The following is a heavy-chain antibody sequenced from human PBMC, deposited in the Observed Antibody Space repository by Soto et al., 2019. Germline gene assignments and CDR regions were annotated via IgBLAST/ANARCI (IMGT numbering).Heavy chain of an antibody. CDR2: INHSGST. Sequence: SETLSLTCAVYGGSFSGYYWSWIRQPPGKGLEWIGEINHSGSTNYNPSLKSRVTISVDTSKNQFSLKLSSVTAADTAVYYCASEVAKYSQPHDYWGQGTLVTVSS. CDR3: ASEVAKYSQPHDY. V-gene: IGHV4-34*01. J-gene: IGHJ4*02. D-gene: IGHD5-18*01. CDR1: GGSFSGYY.